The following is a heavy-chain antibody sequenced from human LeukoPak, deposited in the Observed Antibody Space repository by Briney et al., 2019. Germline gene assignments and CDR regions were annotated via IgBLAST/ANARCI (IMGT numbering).Heavy chain of an antibody. Sequence: GGSLRLSCAASGFTFSSYWMSWVRQAPGKGLEWVANIKQDGSEKYYVDSVKGRFTISRDNAKNSLYLQMNSPRAEDTAVYYCARDRGYYYGSGSYSLGYYYYYMDVWGKGTTVTISS. J-gene: IGHJ6*03. V-gene: IGHV3-7*01. D-gene: IGHD3-10*01. CDR1: GFTFSSYW. CDR2: IKQDGSEK. CDR3: ARDRGYYYGSGSYSLGYYYYYMDV.